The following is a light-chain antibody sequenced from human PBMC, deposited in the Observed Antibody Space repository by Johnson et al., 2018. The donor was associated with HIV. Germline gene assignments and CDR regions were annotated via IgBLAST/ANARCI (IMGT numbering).Light chain of an antibody. V-gene: IGLV1-51*01. CDR2: DNY. Sequence: QSVLTQPPSVSAAPGQKVTISCSGSSSNIGNNYVSWYQQLPGTAPKLLIYDNYKRPSGIPDRFSGSKSGTSATLDITGLPTGDEADYYCGTWDSSLGVNVFATGTKVTVL. J-gene: IGLJ1*01. CDR3: GTWDSSLGVNV. CDR1: SSNIGNNY.